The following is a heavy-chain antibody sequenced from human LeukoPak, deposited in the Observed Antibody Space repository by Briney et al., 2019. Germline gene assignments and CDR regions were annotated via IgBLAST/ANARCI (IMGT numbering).Heavy chain of an antibody. V-gene: IGHV3-64*02. Sequence: GGSLRLSCAASGFTFSSYAMHWVRQAPGKGLEYVSAISSNGGSTYYADSVKGRFTISRDNSKNTLYLQMDSLRAEDMAVYYCARGGYDFWSGNYYGMDVWGQGTTVTVSS. CDR1: GFTFSSYA. D-gene: IGHD3-3*01. CDR2: ISSNGGST. J-gene: IGHJ6*02. CDR3: ARGGYDFWSGNYYGMDV.